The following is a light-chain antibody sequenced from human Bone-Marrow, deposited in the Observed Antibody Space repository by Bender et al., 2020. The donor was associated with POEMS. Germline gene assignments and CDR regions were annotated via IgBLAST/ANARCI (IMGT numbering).Light chain of an antibody. CDR3: TSYTSSNNWV. CDR2: GYN. CDR1: SSNTGSGYD. Sequence: SVLTQPPSVSGAPGQRVTISCTGSSSNTGSGYDINWYQHLPGTAPKLLIYGYNNRPSGVPDRFSGSKSGTSASLAITGLQAEDEADYYCTSYTSSNNWVFGGGTKLTVL. J-gene: IGLJ3*02. V-gene: IGLV1-40*01.